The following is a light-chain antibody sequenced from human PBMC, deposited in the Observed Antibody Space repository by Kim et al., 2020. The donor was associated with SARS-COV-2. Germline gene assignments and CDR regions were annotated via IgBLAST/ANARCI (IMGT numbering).Light chain of an antibody. Sequence: EIVLTQSPGTLSLSPGERATLSCRASQSISSTYLAWFQQKRDQAPRLLTYGASRRATGIPDRFSGSGSGTEFTLTINRLEPEDFAVYYCHQFASSPLTFGGGTKVDIK. CDR2: GAS. V-gene: IGKV3-20*01. CDR1: QSISSTY. CDR3: HQFASSPLT. J-gene: IGKJ4*01.